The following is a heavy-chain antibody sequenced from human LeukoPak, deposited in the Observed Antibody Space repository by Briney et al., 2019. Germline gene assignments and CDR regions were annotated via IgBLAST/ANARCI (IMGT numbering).Heavy chain of an antibody. CDR1: GFTFSSYA. V-gene: IGHV3-23*01. J-gene: IGHJ4*02. Sequence: SGGSLRLSCAASGFTFSSYAMTWVRQAPGKGLEWVSGFDGNGPNTYYADSVKGRWTISRDNSRNTLYLQMNSLRAEDTAVYYCARELPAPVYTFDYWGQGTLVTVSS. D-gene: IGHD2-2*02. CDR3: ARELPAPVYTFDY. CDR2: FDGNGPNT.